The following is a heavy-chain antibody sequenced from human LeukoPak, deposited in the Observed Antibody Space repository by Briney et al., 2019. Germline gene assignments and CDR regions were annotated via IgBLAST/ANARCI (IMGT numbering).Heavy chain of an antibody. CDR2: IYYSGST. V-gene: IGHV4-39*01. CDR3: ARPVTYDFWSGYPNWFDP. Sequence: SETLSLTCTVSGGSISSSSYYWGWIRQPPGKGLEWIGSIYYSGSTYYNPSLKSRVTISVDTSKNQFSLKLSSVTAADTSVYYCARPVTYDFWSGYPNWFDPWGQGTLVTVSS. CDR1: GGSISSSSYY. J-gene: IGHJ5*02. D-gene: IGHD3-3*01.